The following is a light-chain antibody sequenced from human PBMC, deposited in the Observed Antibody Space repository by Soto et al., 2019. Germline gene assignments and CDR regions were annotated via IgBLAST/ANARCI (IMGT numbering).Light chain of an antibody. V-gene: IGKV3-20*01. J-gene: IGKJ2*01. CDR1: QTVRSDF. CDR2: SAS. CDR3: QQYGDSRT. Sequence: EIVLTQSPDTLSLSPGERVALSCRASQTVRSDFLAWYQQKPGQAPRLLIYSASTRATGISDRFRGSGSGTDFTLTISRLEHEDFAVYYCQQYGDSRTFGQGTKLEIK.